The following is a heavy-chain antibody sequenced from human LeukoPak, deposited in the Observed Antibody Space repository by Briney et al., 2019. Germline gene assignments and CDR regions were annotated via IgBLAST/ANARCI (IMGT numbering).Heavy chain of an antibody. J-gene: IGHJ5*02. D-gene: IGHD4-23*01. CDR1: GFTVSSNY. CDR2: IYRAGNT. CDR3: ATFSYAGNAGGSVGP. V-gene: IGHV3-53*01. Sequence: SGGSLRLSCAASGFTVSSNYMTWVGQAPGKGLEWVSVIYRAGNTYYADSVKGRFTISRDNSKNTVYLQMNSLRAEDTAVYYCATFSYAGNAGGSVGPWGQGTLVTVSS.